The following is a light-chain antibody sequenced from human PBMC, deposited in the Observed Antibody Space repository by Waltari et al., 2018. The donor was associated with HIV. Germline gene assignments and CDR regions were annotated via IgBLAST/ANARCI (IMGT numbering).Light chain of an antibody. Sequence: QSALTQPRSVSASPGPSVNLSRTGTSTALGGYNYVSLYPQHPGKAPKLMIWDVTKRPSGVPDRFSGSRSGNMASLTISGLQADDEADYYCCSYAGTFTWVFGGGTRLTVL. V-gene: IGLV2-11*01. CDR2: DVT. CDR1: STALGGYNY. J-gene: IGLJ3*02. CDR3: CSYAGTFTWV.